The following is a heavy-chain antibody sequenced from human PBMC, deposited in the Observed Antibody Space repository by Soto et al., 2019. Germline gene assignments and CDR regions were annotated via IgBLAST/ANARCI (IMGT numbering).Heavy chain of an antibody. Sequence: EVQLLESGGGLVQPGGSLRLSCAASGFTFSSYVMNWVRQAPGKGLQWVSGISGSGTNTYYADSVKGRFTISRDNSRNTLDLQMNSLSAQDTAVYYCTKGPYADYYFDYWGQGTLVTVSS. CDR1: GFTFSSYV. CDR2: ISGSGTNT. J-gene: IGHJ4*02. D-gene: IGHD4-17*01. CDR3: TKGPYADYYFDY. V-gene: IGHV3-23*01.